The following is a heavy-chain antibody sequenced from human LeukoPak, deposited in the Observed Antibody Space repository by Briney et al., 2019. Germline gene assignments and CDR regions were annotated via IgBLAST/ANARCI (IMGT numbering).Heavy chain of an antibody. J-gene: IGHJ6*02. CDR3: AREYYYGSGSPVMGMDV. V-gene: IGHV3-11*01. D-gene: IGHD3-10*01. Sequence: GGSLRLSCAVSGITLSNYGMSWVRQAPGKGLGWVSYISSSGSTIYYADSVKGRFTISRDNAKNSLYLQMNSLRAEDTAVYYCAREYYYGSGSPVMGMDVWGQGTTVTVSS. CDR2: ISSSGSTI. CDR1: GITLSNYG.